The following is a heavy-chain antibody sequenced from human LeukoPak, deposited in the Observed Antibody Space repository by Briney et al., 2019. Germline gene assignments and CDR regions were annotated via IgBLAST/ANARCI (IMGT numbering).Heavy chain of an antibody. J-gene: IGHJ4*02. CDR3: ARVPQRAFFDY. CDR2: IYTSGST. Sequence: SQTLSLTCTVSGDSISSGSYYWSWIRQPAGKGLEWIGRIYTSGSTNYNPSLKSRVTISVDTSKNQFSLKLSSVTAADTAVYYCARVPQRAFFDYWGQGTLVTVSS. D-gene: IGHD3-3*02. CDR1: GDSISSGSYY. V-gene: IGHV4-61*02.